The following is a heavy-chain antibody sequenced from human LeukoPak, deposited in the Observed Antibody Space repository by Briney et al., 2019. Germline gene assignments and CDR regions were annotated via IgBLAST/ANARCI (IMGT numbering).Heavy chain of an antibody. D-gene: IGHD3-10*01. CDR1: GFTFSSYA. CDR2: ISGSGGNT. J-gene: IGHJ5*02. CDR3: AKVRYYCTSGTPNWFDP. Sequence: SGGSLSLSCAASGFTFSSYALSWVRQAPGQGLEWVSAISGSGGNTYYADSVKRRFTVSRDNSNNTLYLQINSLRGEDTAVHYCAKVRYYCTSGTPNWFDPWGQETLVTVSS. V-gene: IGHV3-23*01.